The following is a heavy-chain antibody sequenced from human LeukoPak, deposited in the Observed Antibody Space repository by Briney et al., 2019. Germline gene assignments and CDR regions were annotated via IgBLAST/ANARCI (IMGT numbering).Heavy chain of an antibody. CDR2: IYPRDSDT. D-gene: IGHD5-12*01. Sequence: PGESLKISCKGSGYSFPNYWIGWVRQMPGKGLEWMGIIYPRDSDTRYSPSFQGQVTVSADKSISTAYLQWNTLEASDTAMYYCARRQYSGYDFDFWGQGTLVTVSS. CDR1: GYSFPNYW. V-gene: IGHV5-51*01. CDR3: ARRQYSGYDFDF. J-gene: IGHJ4*02.